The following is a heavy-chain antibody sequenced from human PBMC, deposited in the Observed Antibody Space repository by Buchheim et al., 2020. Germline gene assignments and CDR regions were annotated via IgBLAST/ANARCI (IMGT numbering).Heavy chain of an antibody. V-gene: IGHV3-33*01. CDR3: AREHEPPAVDTVTDYYYYGMDV. J-gene: IGHJ6*02. Sequence: QVQLVESGGGVVQPGRSLRLSCAASGFTFSSYGMHWVRQAPGKGLEWVAVIWYDGSNKYYADSVKGRFTISRDNSKNTLYLQMNSLRAEDTAVYYCAREHEPPAVDTVTDYYYYGMDVWGQGTT. CDR1: GFTFSSYG. D-gene: IGHD4-17*01. CDR2: IWYDGSNK.